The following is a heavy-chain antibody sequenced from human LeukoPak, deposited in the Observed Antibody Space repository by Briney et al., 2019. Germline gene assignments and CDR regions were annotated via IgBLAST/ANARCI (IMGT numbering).Heavy chain of an antibody. CDR3: AKAHLDSSGYYRFDY. J-gene: IGHJ4*02. V-gene: IGHV3-23*01. CDR2: ISGSGGST. D-gene: IGHD3-22*01. CDR1: GFTFSSYG. Sequence: GGSLRLSCAASGFTFSSYGMNWVRQAPGKGLEWVSGISGSGGSTYYADSVKGRFTISRDNPKNTLYLQMNSLRAEDTAVYYCAKAHLDSSGYYRFDYWGQGTLVTVSS.